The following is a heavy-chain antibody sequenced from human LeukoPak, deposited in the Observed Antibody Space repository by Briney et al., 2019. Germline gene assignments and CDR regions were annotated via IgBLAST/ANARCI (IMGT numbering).Heavy chain of an antibody. V-gene: IGHV4-59*11. CDR3: ARAVDYGGNLDAFDI. CDR1: DGSISSQY. D-gene: IGHD4-23*01. J-gene: IGHJ3*02. Sequence: PSETLSLTCTVSDGSISSQYWSWIRQPPGKGLEWIGYIYYSGSTNYNPSLKSRVTISVDTSKNQFSLKLSSVTAAGTAVYYCARAVDYGGNLDAFDIWGQGTMVTVSS. CDR2: IYYSGST.